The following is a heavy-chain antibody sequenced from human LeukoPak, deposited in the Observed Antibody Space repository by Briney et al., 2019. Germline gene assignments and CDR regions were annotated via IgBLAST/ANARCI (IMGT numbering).Heavy chain of an antibody. Sequence: PSETLSLTCTVSGGSISSSSYYWGWIRQPPGKGLEWIGSIYYSGSTYYNPSLKSRVTISVDTSKNQFSLKLSSVTAADTAVYYCASWGLDPRGSSGFDYWGQGTLVTVSS. D-gene: IGHD3-16*01. CDR2: IYYSGST. V-gene: IGHV4-39*07. J-gene: IGHJ4*02. CDR3: ASWGLDPRGSSGFDY. CDR1: GGSISSSSYY.